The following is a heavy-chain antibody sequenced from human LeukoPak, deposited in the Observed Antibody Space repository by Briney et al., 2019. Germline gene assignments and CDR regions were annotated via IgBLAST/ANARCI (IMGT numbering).Heavy chain of an antibody. CDR1: GFTFSSYE. Sequence: GGSLRLSCAASGFTFSSYEMNWVRQAPGKGLEWVSYISSSGSTIYYADSEKGRFTISRDNAKNSLYLQMNSLRAEDTAVYYCAELGITMIGGVWGKGTTVAISS. J-gene: IGHJ6*04. CDR2: ISSSGSTI. D-gene: IGHD3-10*02. V-gene: IGHV3-48*03. CDR3: AELGITMIGGV.